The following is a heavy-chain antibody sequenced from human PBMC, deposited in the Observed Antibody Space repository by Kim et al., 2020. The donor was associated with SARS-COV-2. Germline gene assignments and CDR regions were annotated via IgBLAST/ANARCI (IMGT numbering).Heavy chain of an antibody. CDR2: ISPYNGNT. CDR3: VRDFPRLFYSFATPFDY. V-gene: IGHV1-18*04. D-gene: IGHD3-9*01. Sequence: ASVKVSCKASGYSLTHYGISWVRQAPGQGLEWMGWISPYNGNTSCAQNFQGRLTITADTSTSTVYMELGSLTSDDTATYYCVRDFPRLFYSFATPFDYWGQGTLITVSS. J-gene: IGHJ4*02. CDR1: GYSLTHYG.